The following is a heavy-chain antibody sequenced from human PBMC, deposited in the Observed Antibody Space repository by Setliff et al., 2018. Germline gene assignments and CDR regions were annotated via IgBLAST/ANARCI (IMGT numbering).Heavy chain of an antibody. Sequence: ASVKVSCKTSGYPFVGYSIYWMRQAPGQGLEWVGWIDPKSGRTKYAVKFQGRVTMTRDTSSSTIYMEVNSLTSDDTAVYFCAKQGDLAFDYWGQGTQVTVSS. CDR3: AKQGDLAFDY. V-gene: IGHV1-2*02. CDR1: GYPFVGYS. J-gene: IGHJ4*02. D-gene: IGHD3-16*01. CDR2: IDPKSGRT.